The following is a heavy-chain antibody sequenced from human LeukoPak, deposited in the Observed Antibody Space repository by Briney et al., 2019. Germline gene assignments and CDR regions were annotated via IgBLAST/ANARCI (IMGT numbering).Heavy chain of an antibody. J-gene: IGHJ6*02. Sequence: SEPLSLTCTVSGVSISSSSYYWGWLRPPPGKGLEWIGSIYYSGSTYYHPSLESRVTISVDTSKNQFSLKLSSVTAADTAVYYCARDRRYYDSSGYYSWKTALHYYYGMDVWGQGTTVTVSS. CDR2: IYYSGST. V-gene: IGHV4-39*07. D-gene: IGHD3-22*01. CDR3: ARDRRYYDSSGYYSWKTALHYYYGMDV. CDR1: GVSISSSSYY.